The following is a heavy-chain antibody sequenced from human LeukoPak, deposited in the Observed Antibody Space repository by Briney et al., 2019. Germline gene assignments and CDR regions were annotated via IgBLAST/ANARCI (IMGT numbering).Heavy chain of an antibody. CDR1: EFTFSSHA. D-gene: IGHD6-19*01. J-gene: IGHJ4*02. CDR2: ISGGGESI. V-gene: IGHV3-23*01. Sequence: GGSLRLSCVASEFTFSSHAMNWVRQAPGKGLEWVSSISGGGESIYYADSVKGRFTVSRDNSKNTLYLQINSLRGEDTAVYYCAKGKYSSGGVPDYWGQGTLVTVSS. CDR3: AKGKYSSGGVPDY.